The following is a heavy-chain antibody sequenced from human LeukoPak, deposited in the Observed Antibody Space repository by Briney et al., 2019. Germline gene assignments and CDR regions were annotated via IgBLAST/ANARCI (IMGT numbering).Heavy chain of an antibody. CDR3: ASYDSSGYYRYYFDY. J-gene: IGHJ4*02. V-gene: IGHV4-39*01. D-gene: IGHD3-22*01. CDR1: GGSISSSSYY. CDR2: IYYSGST. Sequence: PSEILSLTCTVSGGSISSSSYYWGWIRQPPGKGLEWIGNIYYSGSTYYNPSLKSRVTISVDTSKNQFSLKLSSVTAADTAVYYCASYDSSGYYRYYFDYWGQGTLVTVSS.